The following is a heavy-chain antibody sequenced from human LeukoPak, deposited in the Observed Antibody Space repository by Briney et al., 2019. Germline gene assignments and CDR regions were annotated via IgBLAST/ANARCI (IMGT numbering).Heavy chain of an antibody. D-gene: IGHD6-13*01. V-gene: IGHV3-11*05. Sequence: NPGGSLRLSCAASGFTFSDHYMSWVRQAPGKGLEWVSYISSSSAYTDYADSVKGRFTISRDSAKNSLYLQMNSLRAEDTAVYYCARDSTTFAAAGTWGYWGQGTLVTVSS. CDR3: ARDSTTFAAAGTWGY. J-gene: IGHJ4*02. CDR1: GFTFSDHY. CDR2: ISSSSAYT.